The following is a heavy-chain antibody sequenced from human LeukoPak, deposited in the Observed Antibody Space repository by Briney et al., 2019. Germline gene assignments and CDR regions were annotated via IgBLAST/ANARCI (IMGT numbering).Heavy chain of an antibody. J-gene: IGHJ4*02. CDR1: GLAFSSYA. V-gene: IGHV3-23*01. CDR2: ISVASNT. CDR3: ADYGVAGVRNNFY. Sequence: GGSLRLSCAASGLAFSSYAMSWVRQAPGKGLEWVSTISVASNTFYADSVKGRFTISRDNSRNTVYLQMTSLRADDTAVYYCADYGVAGVRNNFYWGQGTLVTVSS. D-gene: IGHD3-10*01.